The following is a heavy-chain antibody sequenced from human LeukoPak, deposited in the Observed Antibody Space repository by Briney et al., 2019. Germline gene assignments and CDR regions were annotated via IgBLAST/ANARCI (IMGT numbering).Heavy chain of an antibody. CDR1: GYSFATYW. Sequence: GESLKISCKGSGYSFATYWIGWMRQTPGKALEWMGIIYPGDSDTRYSPSFQGQVTISADKSINTAYLQWSSLKTSDTAMYYCPRHQIVGATRSPFDYWGQGTLVTVSS. V-gene: IGHV5-51*01. D-gene: IGHD1-26*01. J-gene: IGHJ4*02. CDR3: PRHQIVGATRSPFDY. CDR2: IYPGDSDT.